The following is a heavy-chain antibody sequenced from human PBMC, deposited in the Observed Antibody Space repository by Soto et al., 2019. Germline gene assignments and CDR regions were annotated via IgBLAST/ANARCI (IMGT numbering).Heavy chain of an antibody. CDR3: ARPTTVIYFDY. D-gene: IGHD4-17*01. Sequence: EVQLLESGGGLVQPGGSLRLSCAASGFTLSSYVMSWVRQAPGKGLEWVSAISGSGGSTYYADSVKGRFTISRDNSQNTLYLQMNSLRAEDTAVYYCARPTTVIYFDYFGQGTLVTVSS. V-gene: IGHV3-23*01. J-gene: IGHJ4*02. CDR1: GFTLSSYV. CDR2: ISGSGGST.